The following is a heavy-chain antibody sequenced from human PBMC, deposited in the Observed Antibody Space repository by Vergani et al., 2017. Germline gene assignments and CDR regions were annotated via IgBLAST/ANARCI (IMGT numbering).Heavy chain of an antibody. CDR2: LSASDRRT. V-gene: IGHV3-23*01. J-gene: IGHJ4*02. Sequence: EVQLLESGGDLVQPGGSLRLSCAASGFTFIMHAMSWVRQAPGKGLEWVSTLSASDRRTHYADSVKGRFTISRDNSKNTLFLHMNNLRVEDTAVYYCARDLLPGTLLLLAYWGQGTLISVSS. D-gene: IGHD1-7*01. CDR3: ARDLLPGTLLLLAY. CDR1: GFTFIMHA.